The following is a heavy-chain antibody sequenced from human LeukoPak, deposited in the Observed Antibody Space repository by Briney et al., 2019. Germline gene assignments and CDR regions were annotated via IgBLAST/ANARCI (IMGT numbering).Heavy chain of an antibody. CDR2: IYTSGST. CDR3: AREHRDYEGSGYYVDY. D-gene: IGHD3-3*01. V-gene: IGHV4-4*07. CDR1: GDSISNYF. J-gene: IGHJ4*02. Sequence: SETPSLTCTVSGDSISNYFWNWIRQPAGKGLEWIGRIYTSGSTDYNSSLRSRVTMSVDTYKSQLSLKLTSVTAADAAVYYCAREHRDYEGSGYYVDYWGQGTLVTVSS.